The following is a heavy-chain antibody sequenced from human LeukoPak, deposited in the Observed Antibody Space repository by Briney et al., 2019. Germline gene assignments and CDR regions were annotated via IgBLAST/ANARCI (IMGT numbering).Heavy chain of an antibody. CDR1: GYTFTGYY. CDR3: ARGRGLRVNWFDP. V-gene: IGHV1-2*02. D-gene: IGHD5-18*01. J-gene: IGHJ5*02. Sequence: ASVKVSCKASGYTFTGYYMHWVRQAPGQGLEWMGWINPNSGGTNYAQKFQGRVTMTRDTSISTAYMELSSLRSEDTAVYYCARGRGLRVNWFDPWGQGTLVTVSS. CDR2: INPNSGGT.